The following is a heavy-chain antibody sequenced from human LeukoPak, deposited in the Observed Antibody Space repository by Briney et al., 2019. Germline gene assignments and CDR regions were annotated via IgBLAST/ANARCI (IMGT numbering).Heavy chain of an antibody. CDR3: ASDYGGKSAFDI. J-gene: IGHJ3*02. V-gene: IGHV4-39*07. Sequence: PSETLSLTCTVSGGSISSSSYYWGWIRQPPGKGLEWIGSIYYSGSTYYNPSLKSRVTISVDTSKNQFSLKLSSVTAADTAVYYCASDYGGKSAFDIWGQGTMVTVSS. D-gene: IGHD4-23*01. CDR2: IYYSGST. CDR1: GGSISSSSYY.